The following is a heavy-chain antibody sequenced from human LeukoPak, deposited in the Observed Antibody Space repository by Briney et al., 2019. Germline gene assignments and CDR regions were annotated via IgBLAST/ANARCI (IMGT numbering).Heavy chain of an antibody. D-gene: IGHD3-22*01. V-gene: IGHV1-2*02. J-gene: IGHJ4*02. CDR1: GYIFTGYY. CDR2: ISPHSGGT. Sequence: ASVKVSCKASGYIFTGYYMHWVRQAPGQGLEWMGWISPHSGGTNYAQKFQGRVTMTLDTSISTVYMELSRLRSDDTAVYYCARVSRFYYDTSGRIFDYWGQGTLVTVSS. CDR3: ARVSRFYYDTSGRIFDY.